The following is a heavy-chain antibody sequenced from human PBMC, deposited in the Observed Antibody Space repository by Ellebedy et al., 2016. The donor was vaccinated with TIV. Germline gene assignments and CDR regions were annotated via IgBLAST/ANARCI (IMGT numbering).Heavy chain of an antibody. V-gene: IGHV3-53*01. CDR1: GFIFSDNFNY. Sequence: PGGSLRLSCALSGFIFSDNFNYFSWVRQAPGKGLEWVSLLYSGGSRHYAASVKGRFTISRDSVNNMVFLQMNSLRAEDTALYYCVRVHAVNDAFHNDAFDVWGQGTMVTVAS. CDR3: VRVHAVNDAFHNDAFDV. J-gene: IGHJ3*01. D-gene: IGHD2-8*01. CDR2: LYSGGSR.